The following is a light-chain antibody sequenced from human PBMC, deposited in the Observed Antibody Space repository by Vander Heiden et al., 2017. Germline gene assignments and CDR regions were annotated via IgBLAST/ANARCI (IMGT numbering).Light chain of an antibody. CDR3: QQYNSYSRT. V-gene: IGKV1-5*01. Sequence: IQLTASPSTLSASVGDRVPITGRANQRLCSRLAWYKQKPGKAPKLLFYDASSLERGVPSRFSGSGSGTEFTLTISSLQPDDFATYYCQQYNSYSRTFGQGTKVEIK. CDR2: DAS. CDR1: QRLCSR. J-gene: IGKJ1*01.